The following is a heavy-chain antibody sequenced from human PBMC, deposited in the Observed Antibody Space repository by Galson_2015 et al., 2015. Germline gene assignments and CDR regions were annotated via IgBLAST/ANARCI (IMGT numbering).Heavy chain of an antibody. CDR2: IYYSGST. V-gene: IGHV4-59*01. Sequence: ETLSLPCPVAGGSISSYYWSWIRPPPGKGLEWIGYIYYSGSTNYNPSLKSRVTISVDTSKNQFSLKLSSVTAADPAVYYCGRHTRDGYHYYIDVWGKGTTVTVSS. CDR3: GRHTRDGYHYYIDV. J-gene: IGHJ6*03. D-gene: IGHD2-2*01. CDR1: GGSISSYY.